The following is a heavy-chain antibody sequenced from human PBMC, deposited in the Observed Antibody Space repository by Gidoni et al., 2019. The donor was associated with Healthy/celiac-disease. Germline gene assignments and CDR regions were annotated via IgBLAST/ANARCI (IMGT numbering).Heavy chain of an antibody. D-gene: IGHD6-19*01. CDR1: GFTFSNAW. V-gene: IGHV3-15*01. Sequence: EVQLVESGGGLVKPGGSLRLSCAASGFTFSNAWMSWVRQAPGKGLEWVGRIKSKTDGGTTDYAAPVKGRFTISRDESKNTLYLQMNSLKTEDTAVYYCTTAYSSGWYEYYFDYWGQGTLVTVSS. CDR2: IKSKTDGGTT. J-gene: IGHJ4*02. CDR3: TTAYSSGWYEYYFDY.